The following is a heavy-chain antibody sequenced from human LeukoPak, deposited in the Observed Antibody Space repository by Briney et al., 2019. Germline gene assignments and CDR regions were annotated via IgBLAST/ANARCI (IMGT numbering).Heavy chain of an antibody. CDR1: GGSVSSGSYY. V-gene: IGHV4-61*01. CDR3: ASDPIVGATLDAFDI. J-gene: IGHJ3*02. D-gene: IGHD1-26*01. Sequence: SGTLSLTCTVSGGSVSSGSYYWSWIRQPPGKGLEWIGYIYYSGSTNYNPSLKSRVTISVDTSKNQFSLKLSSVTAADTAVYYCASDPIVGATLDAFDIWGQGTMVTVSS. CDR2: IYYSGST.